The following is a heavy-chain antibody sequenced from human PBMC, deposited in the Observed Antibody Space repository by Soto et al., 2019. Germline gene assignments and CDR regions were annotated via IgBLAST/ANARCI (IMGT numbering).Heavy chain of an antibody. Sequence: SGPTLVNPTQTLTLTCTFSGFSLKSSGVGVAWIRQPPGKALEWLALVYWSDEKRYSPSLKNRLTITKDTSKNEVVLTMTNMDPLDTATYYCAHYLSGYYYVSGSSCAFDNWGQGTMVTVSS. D-gene: IGHD3-10*01. V-gene: IGHV2-5*01. CDR1: GFSLKSSGVG. CDR3: AHYLSGYYYVSGSSCAFDN. J-gene: IGHJ3*02. CDR2: VYWSDEK.